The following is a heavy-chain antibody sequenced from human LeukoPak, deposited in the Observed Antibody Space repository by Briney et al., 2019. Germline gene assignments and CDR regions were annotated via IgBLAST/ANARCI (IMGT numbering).Heavy chain of an antibody. CDR2: ISSSSSYI. J-gene: IGHJ4*02. Sequence: GGSLRLSCAASGFTFSSYSMNWVRQAPGKGLEWVSSISSSSSYIYYADSVKGRFTISRDNAKNSLYLQMNSLRVEDTAVYYCARDGRYCSSTSCYTALNWGQGTLVTVSS. CDR3: ARDGRYCSSTSCYTALN. D-gene: IGHD2-2*02. V-gene: IGHV3-21*01. CDR1: GFTFSSYS.